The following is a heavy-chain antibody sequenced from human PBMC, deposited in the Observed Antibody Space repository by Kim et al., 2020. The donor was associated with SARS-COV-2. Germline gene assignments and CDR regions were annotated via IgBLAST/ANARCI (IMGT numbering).Heavy chain of an antibody. D-gene: IGHD3-3*01. V-gene: IGHV3-23*01. CDR2: ISGSGGST. Sequence: GGSLRLSCAASGFTFSSYAMSWVRQAPGKGLEWVSAISGSGGSTYYADSVRGRFTISRDNSKNTLYLQMNSLRAEDRAVYYCAKDLHYDFWSGYSFDYWGQGTLVTVSS. CDR1: GFTFSSYA. CDR3: AKDLHYDFWSGYSFDY. J-gene: IGHJ4*02.